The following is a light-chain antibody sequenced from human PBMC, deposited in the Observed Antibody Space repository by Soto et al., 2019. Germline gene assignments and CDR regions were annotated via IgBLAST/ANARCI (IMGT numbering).Light chain of an antibody. CDR3: AAWDDSLNGVV. Sequence: QSVLTQPPSASGTPGQRVTISCSGSSSNIGSNTVNWYQQLPGTAPKHLIYSNNQRPSGVADRFSGSKSGTSASLAISGLQSEDEADYYCAAWDDSLNGVVFGGGTKVTVL. CDR2: SNN. CDR1: SSNIGSNT. J-gene: IGLJ2*01. V-gene: IGLV1-44*01.